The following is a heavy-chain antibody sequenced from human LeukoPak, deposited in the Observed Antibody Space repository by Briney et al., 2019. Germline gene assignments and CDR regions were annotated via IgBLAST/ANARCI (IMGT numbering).Heavy chain of an antibody. D-gene: IGHD5-18*01. CDR3: ARENTGHDAFDI. CDR2: INSDGSST. J-gene: IGHJ3*02. V-gene: IGHV3-74*01. CDR1: GFTFSSYW. Sequence: GSLRLSCAASGFTFSSYWMHWVRQAPGKGLVWVSRINSDGSSTSYADSVKGRFTISRDNAKNTLYLQMNSLRAEDTAVYYCARENTGHDAFDIWGQGTMLTVSS.